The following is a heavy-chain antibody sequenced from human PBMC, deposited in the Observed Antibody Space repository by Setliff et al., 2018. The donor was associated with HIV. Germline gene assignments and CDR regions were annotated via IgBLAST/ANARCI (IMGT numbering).Heavy chain of an antibody. V-gene: IGHV4-59*11. CDR2: IYSTGST. Sequence: SETLSLTCTVSGPSINIHYWSWIRQSPGKAFEWIGSIYSTGSTNYTPSLQSRVTISMVASRNQFSLKVTSVTAADTAVYYCAKGACFYGDYTFDHWGQGRQVTVSS. CDR3: AKGACFYGDYTFDH. J-gene: IGHJ4*02. D-gene: IGHD4-17*01. CDR1: GPSINIHY.